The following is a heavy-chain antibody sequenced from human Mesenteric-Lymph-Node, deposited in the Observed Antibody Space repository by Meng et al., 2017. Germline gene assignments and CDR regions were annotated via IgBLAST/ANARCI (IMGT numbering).Heavy chain of an antibody. CDR1: GFTFSPYT. D-gene: IGHD4-17*01. V-gene: IGHV3-21*04. CDR3: ASVVHGDYFFDY. J-gene: IGHJ4*02. CDR2: ISSSTRYI. Sequence: GESLKISCVASGFTFSPYTANWVRQAPGKGLEWVASISSSTRYIYYADSLRGRFTISRDHARNSLYLQMNSLRAEDTALYYCASVVHGDYFFDYWGQGTLVTVSS.